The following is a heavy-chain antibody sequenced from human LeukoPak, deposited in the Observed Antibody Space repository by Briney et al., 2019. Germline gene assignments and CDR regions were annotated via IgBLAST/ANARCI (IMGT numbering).Heavy chain of an antibody. J-gene: IGHJ4*02. Sequence: SETLSLTCGVSGGSISSSNWWSWVRQPPGKGLEWIGEIYYSGRTNYNPSLKNRVTMSVDKSNNQFSLKLSSVTAADTAVYYCARHRMGTINYWGQGTLVIVSS. CDR3: ARHRMGTINY. D-gene: IGHD5-24*01. V-gene: IGHV4-4*02. CDR2: IYYSGRT. CDR1: GGSISSSNW.